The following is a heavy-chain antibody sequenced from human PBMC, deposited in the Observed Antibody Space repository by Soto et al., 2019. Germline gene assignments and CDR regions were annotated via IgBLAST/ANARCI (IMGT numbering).Heavy chain of an antibody. V-gene: IGHV3-21*04. D-gene: IGHD2-15*01. Sequence: GGSLRLSCAGFISGYSMIRVRQAPGTGLEWLSHISSSGISTYYADSVKGRFTISRDNYKNSVSLQMNSLRAEDTATYYCTKARCSGDTCYVPDYWGHGTLVTVSS. J-gene: IGHJ4*01. CDR1: FISGYS. CDR2: ISSSGIST. CDR3: TKARCSGDTCYVPDY.